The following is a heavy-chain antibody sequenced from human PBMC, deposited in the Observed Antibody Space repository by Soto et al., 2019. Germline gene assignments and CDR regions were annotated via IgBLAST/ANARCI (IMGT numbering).Heavy chain of an antibody. Sequence: SETLSLTCAVYGGSFSGYYWSWIRQPPGKGLEWIGRINHSGSANYNPSLQSRVTISLDKSKGQFSLKLNSVTAADSAVYFCARLEGLATISYYFDFWGPGALVTVSS. CDR2: INHSGSA. V-gene: IGHV4-34*01. CDR3: ARLEGLATISYYFDF. J-gene: IGHJ4*02. CDR1: GGSFSGYY. D-gene: IGHD3-9*01.